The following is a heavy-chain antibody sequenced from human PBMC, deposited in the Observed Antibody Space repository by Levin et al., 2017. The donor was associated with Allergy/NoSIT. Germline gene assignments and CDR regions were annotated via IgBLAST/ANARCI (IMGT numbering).Heavy chain of an antibody. J-gene: IGHJ3*02. CDR2: INPNSGGT. CDR3: ARRDTEYRGRHNAFDI. V-gene: IGHV1-2*02. Sequence: GESLKISCKASGYTFTGYYMHWVRQAPGQGLEWMGWINPNSGGTKYAQKFQGRVTMTRDTSISKAYMELSRLRSDDTAVYYCARRDTEYRGRHNAFDIWGQGTMVTVSS. D-gene: IGHD2/OR15-2a*01. CDR1: GYTFTGYY.